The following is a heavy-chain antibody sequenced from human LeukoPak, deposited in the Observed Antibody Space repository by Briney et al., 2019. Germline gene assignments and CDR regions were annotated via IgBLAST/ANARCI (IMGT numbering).Heavy chain of an antibody. CDR3: AREEYFQDSNGYSYYFHS. V-gene: IGHV4-4*07. CDR2: IYKSGST. D-gene: IGHD3-22*01. Sequence: SETLSLTCTVSGGSIGWDYWSWIRQSAGKGLEWIGRIYKSGSTNYNPSFRSRVTMSVDTSKNQFSLNVTSVTAAVTAVYYCAREEYFQDSNGYSYYFHSWGQGSLVTVSS. CDR1: GGSIGWDY. J-gene: IGHJ4*02.